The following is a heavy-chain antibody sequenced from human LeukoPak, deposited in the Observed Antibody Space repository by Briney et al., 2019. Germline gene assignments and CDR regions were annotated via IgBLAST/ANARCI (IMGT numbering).Heavy chain of an antibody. CDR3: ARGPARRWFGP. D-gene: IGHD6-6*01. CDR1: GGSFSGYY. V-gene: IGHV4-34*01. CDR2: INHSGST. Sequence: SETLSLTCAVYGGSFSGYYWSWIRQPPGKGLEWIGEINHSGSTNYNPSLKSRLTISVDTSKNQFSLKLSSVTAADTAVYYCARGPARRWFGPWGQGTLVTVSS. J-gene: IGHJ5*02.